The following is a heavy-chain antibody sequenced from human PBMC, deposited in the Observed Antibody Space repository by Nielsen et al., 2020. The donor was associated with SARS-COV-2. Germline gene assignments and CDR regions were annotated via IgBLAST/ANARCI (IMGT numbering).Heavy chain of an antibody. CDR1: GFTFSSYS. CDR2: ISSSSYI. J-gene: IGHJ4*02. D-gene: IGHD2-21*02. V-gene: IGHV3-21*01. Sequence: GGSLRLSCAASGFTFSSYSMNWVRQAPGKGLEWVSSISSSSYIYYADSVKGRFTISRDNAKNSLYLQMNSLRAEDTAVYYCARAYCGGDCAIFDYWGQGTLVTVSS. CDR3: ARAYCGGDCAIFDY.